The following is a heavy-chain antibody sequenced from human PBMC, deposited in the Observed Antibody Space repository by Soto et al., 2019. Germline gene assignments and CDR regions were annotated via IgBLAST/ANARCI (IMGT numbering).Heavy chain of an antibody. J-gene: IGHJ6*02. CDR1: GFTFSSYE. CDR2: ISSSGSTI. D-gene: IGHD4-17*01. CDR3: ARVPYLGVYGDYGSNYYYGMDV. Sequence: GSLSLSCAASGFTFSSYEMNWVRQAPGKGLEWVSYISSSGSTIYYADSVKGRFTISRDNAKNSLYLQMNSLRAEDTAVYYCARVPYLGVYGDYGSNYYYGMDVWGQGTTVTVSS. V-gene: IGHV3-48*03.